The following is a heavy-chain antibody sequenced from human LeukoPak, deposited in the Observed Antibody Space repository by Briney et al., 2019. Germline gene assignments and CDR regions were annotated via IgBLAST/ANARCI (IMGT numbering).Heavy chain of an antibody. CDR1: GFTFNTYS. CDR2: ISGSGGST. CDR3: AKRERYYYDSSGFEDY. J-gene: IGHJ4*02. Sequence: GGSLRLSCEASGFTFNTYSMNWARQAPGKGLEWVSAISGSGGSTYYADSVKGRFTISRDNTKNTLYLQMNSLRAEDTAVYYCAKRERYYYDSSGFEDYWGQGTLVTVSS. D-gene: IGHD3-22*01. V-gene: IGHV3-23*01.